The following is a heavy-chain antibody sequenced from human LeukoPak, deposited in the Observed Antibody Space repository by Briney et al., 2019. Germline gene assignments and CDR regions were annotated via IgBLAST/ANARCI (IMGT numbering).Heavy chain of an antibody. J-gene: IGHJ6*02. CDR3: AKWDWGAYNWNDNDEYGMDV. CDR1: GFTFSTYS. Sequence: PGGSLRLSCAASGFTFSTYSMNWVRQAPGKGLEWVSSISSSSSYIYYADSVKGRFTVSGDDAKNSLYLQMNSLRAEDTAVYYCAKWDWGAYNWNDNDEYGMDVWGQGTTVTVSS. D-gene: IGHD1-1*01. V-gene: IGHV3-21*01. CDR2: ISSSSSYI.